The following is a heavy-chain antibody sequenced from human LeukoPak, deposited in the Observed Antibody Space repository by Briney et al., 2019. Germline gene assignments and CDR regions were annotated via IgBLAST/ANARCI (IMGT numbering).Heavy chain of an antibody. J-gene: IGHJ4*02. CDR1: GFTLSSDA. CDR2: ISCSGGRT. Sequence: PGGSLRLSRAASGFTLSSDAMRWGRHAPGEGREWVSGISCSGGRTYYADSVKGRFTISRDNSKNTLYLQMYSLGPDDTAVYYGAKSEGPFGWELPSGYWGQGTLVTVSS. V-gene: IGHV3-23*01. D-gene: IGHD1-26*01. CDR3: AKSEGPFGWELPSGY.